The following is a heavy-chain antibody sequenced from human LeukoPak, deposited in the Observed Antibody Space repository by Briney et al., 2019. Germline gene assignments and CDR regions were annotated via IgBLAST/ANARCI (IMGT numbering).Heavy chain of an antibody. Sequence: SETLSLTCTVSSGTINNYYWSWIRQPPGKGLEWIGYIHYTGSTNYNASLKSRVTISVDTSKNQFSLRLTSVTAADTAIYYCARGLLGATRAFDMWGQGTMVIVSS. CDR1: SGTINNYY. J-gene: IGHJ3*02. D-gene: IGHD1-26*01. CDR2: IHYTGST. V-gene: IGHV4-59*01. CDR3: ARGLLGATRAFDM.